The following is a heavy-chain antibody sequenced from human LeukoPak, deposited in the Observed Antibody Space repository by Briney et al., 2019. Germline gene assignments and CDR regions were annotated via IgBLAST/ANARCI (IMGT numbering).Heavy chain of an antibody. CDR1: GFTFSSYW. CDR2: IGTDGSST. D-gene: IGHD4-23*01. V-gene: IGHV3-74*01. Sequence: GGSLRLSCAASGFTFSSYWMHWVRQVPGKGLVWVSRIGTDGSSTTHADYVKGRFTISRDNAKNTLYLQMNSLRAEDTAVYYCARDKYGGNSNAFDIWGQGTLVTVSS. J-gene: IGHJ3*02. CDR3: ARDKYGGNSNAFDI.